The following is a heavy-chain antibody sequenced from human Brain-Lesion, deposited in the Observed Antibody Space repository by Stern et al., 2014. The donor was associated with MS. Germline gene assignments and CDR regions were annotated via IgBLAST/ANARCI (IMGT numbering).Heavy chain of an antibody. J-gene: IGHJ4*02. CDR3: ARAVRNQLLSEY. D-gene: IGHD2-2*01. Sequence: QVQLVQSGAEVKKPGASVKGSCKAYGYTFSSYDITRVRQASGHGLEWMGLMNPYSGNTGYAQKFKGRVSMTSDPSISTVYMELTSLTSDDTAVYFCARAVRNQLLSEYWGQGTLVTVSS. CDR2: MNPYSGNT. CDR1: GYTFSSYD. V-gene: IGHV1-8*01.